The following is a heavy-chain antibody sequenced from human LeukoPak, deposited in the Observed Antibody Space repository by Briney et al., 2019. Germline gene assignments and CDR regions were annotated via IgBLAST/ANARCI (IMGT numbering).Heavy chain of an antibody. V-gene: IGHV4-39*07. Sequence: PSETLSLTCTVSGGSISSSSYYWGWIRQPPGKGLEWIGSIYYSGSTYYNPSLKSRVTISVDTSKNQFSLKLSSVTAADTAVYYCARVRTSVPVEAFDYWGQGTLVTVSS. CDR1: GGSISSSSYY. D-gene: IGHD3/OR15-3a*01. CDR2: IYYSGST. J-gene: IGHJ4*02. CDR3: ARVRTSVPVEAFDY.